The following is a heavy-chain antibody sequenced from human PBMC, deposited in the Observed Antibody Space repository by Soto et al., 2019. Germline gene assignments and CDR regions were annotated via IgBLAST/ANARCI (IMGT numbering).Heavy chain of an antibody. CDR2: ITNRCDRT. V-gene: IGHV3-23*01. D-gene: IGHD2-21*02. CDR1: GFTFGSYA. J-gene: IGHJ6*03. Sequence: EVQLLESGGGLVQPGGSLRLSCAASGFTFGSYAMTWGRQAPGKGLEWVASITNRCDRTEYAFFVEGRFTISRDNSNNMLYLQMNTLRAGDTAFYYCAKETSGDWGYMGVWGRGTTVTVSS. CDR3: AKETSGDWGYMGV.